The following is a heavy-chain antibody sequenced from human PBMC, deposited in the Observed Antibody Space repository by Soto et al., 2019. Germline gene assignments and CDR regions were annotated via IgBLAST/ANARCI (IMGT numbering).Heavy chain of an antibody. Sequence: PGGSLRLSCAASGFTVSSNYMSWVRQAPGKGLEWVSVIYSGGSTYYADSVKGRFTISRDNSKNTLYLQMNSLRAEDTAVYYCARGETSSSSGTLDYWGQGTLVTVSS. V-gene: IGHV3-66*01. CDR3: ARGETSSSSGTLDY. CDR2: IYSGGST. J-gene: IGHJ4*02. CDR1: GFTVSSNY. D-gene: IGHD6-6*01.